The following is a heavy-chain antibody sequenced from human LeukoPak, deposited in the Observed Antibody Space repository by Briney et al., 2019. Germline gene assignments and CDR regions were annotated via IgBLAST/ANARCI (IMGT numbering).Heavy chain of an antibody. CDR3: ARYGDPNYYFDF. Sequence: SETLSLTCTVSGGSISSYYWSWIRQPAGKGPEWIGRVYTTEDAKYNPSLESRVSMSLDMSKNQFFLKLSSVTAADTAVYYCARYGDPNYYFDFWGQGTLVTVSS. CDR2: VYTTEDA. CDR1: GGSISSYY. J-gene: IGHJ4*02. D-gene: IGHD2-21*02. V-gene: IGHV4-4*07.